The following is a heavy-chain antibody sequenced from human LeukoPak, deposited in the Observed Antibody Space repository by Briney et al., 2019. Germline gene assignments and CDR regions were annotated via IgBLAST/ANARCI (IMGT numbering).Heavy chain of an antibody. Sequence: GGSLRLSCAASGFTFSDYWIHWVRQAPGKGLEWVSVIFSGGTTYYADSVKGRFTISRDNSKNTLYLQMNSLRAEDTAVYYCAREGNYYDMDVWGQGTTVTVSS. CDR2: IFSGGTT. J-gene: IGHJ6*02. V-gene: IGHV3-53*01. CDR3: AREGNYYDMDV. CDR1: GFTFSDYW.